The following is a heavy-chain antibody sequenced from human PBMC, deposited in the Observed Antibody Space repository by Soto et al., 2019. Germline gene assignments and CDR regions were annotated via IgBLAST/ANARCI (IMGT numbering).Heavy chain of an antibody. CDR2: IYHSGST. J-gene: IGHJ4*02. CDR1: GGSISSSNW. D-gene: IGHD3-10*01. CDR3: ARVGGLLWFGEGSYYFDY. Sequence: QVQLQESGPGLVKHSGTLSLTCAVSGGSISSSNWWSWVRQPPGKGLEWIGEIYHSGSTNYNPSLKSRVTISVDKSKNQFSLKLSSVTAADTAVYYCARVGGLLWFGEGSYYFDYWGQGTLVTVSS. V-gene: IGHV4-4*02.